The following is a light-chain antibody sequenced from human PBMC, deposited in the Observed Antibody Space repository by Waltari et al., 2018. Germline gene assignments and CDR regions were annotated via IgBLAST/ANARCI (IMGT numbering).Light chain of an antibody. CDR3: MQGLQTPYT. CDR2: SGS. V-gene: IGKV2-28*01. CDR1: QSLLHNKGFTF. Sequence: DIAMTQFPLSLTVTPGEPASISCRASQSLLHNKGFTFFDWYLQKPGQSPQLLIYSGSNRATGVPDRFSGSGSGTYFTLKISRVEADDVGVFYCMQGLQTPYTFGQGTKLEIK. J-gene: IGKJ2*01.